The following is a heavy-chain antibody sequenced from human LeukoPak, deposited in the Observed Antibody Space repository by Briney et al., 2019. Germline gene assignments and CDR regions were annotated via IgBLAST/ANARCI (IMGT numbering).Heavy chain of an antibody. Sequence: ASVKVSCKASGYTCTSYDINWVRQATGQGLEWMGWMNPNSGNTGYAQKFQGRVTMTRNTSISTAYMELSSLRSEDTAVYYCARASSSGGWYYFDYWGQGTLVTVSS. V-gene: IGHV1-8*01. CDR2: MNPNSGNT. CDR3: ARASSSGGWYYFDY. D-gene: IGHD2-15*01. J-gene: IGHJ4*02. CDR1: GYTCTSYD.